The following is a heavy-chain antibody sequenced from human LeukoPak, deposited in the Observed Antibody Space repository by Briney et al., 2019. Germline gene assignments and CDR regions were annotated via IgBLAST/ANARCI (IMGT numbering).Heavy chain of an antibody. Sequence: PGGSLRLSCAASGFTFSSHWMTWVRQAPGKGLEWVANIKEGGTRKNYMDSVKGRFTISRDNAKNSLYLQMNSLRADDTAVYYCARDRWELPHYYYYGLDVWGQGTTVTVSS. V-gene: IGHV3-7*01. CDR1: GFTFSSHW. CDR3: ARDRWELPHYYYYGLDV. D-gene: IGHD1-26*01. CDR2: IKEGGTRK. J-gene: IGHJ6*02.